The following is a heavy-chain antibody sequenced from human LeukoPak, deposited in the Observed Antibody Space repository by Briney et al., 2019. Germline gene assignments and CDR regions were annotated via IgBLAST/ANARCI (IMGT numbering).Heavy chain of an antibody. CDR2: IYTSGST. CDR1: GGSISSGSYY. V-gene: IGHV4-61*02. D-gene: IGHD6-6*01. Sequence: PSETLSLTCTVSGGSISSGSYYWSWIRQPAGKGLEWIGRIYTSGSTNYNPSLKSRVTISVDTSKNQFSLKLSSVTAADTAVYYCARDLLVARPNWFDPWGQGTLVTVSS. CDR3: ARDLLVARPNWFDP. J-gene: IGHJ5*02.